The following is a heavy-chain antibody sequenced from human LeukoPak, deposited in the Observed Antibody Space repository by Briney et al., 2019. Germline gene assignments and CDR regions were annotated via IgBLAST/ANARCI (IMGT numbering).Heavy chain of an antibody. CDR3: ARAPKYYDVLTGPRGY. V-gene: IGHV3-7*03. J-gene: IGHJ4*02. CDR1: GFTFSSYW. D-gene: IGHD3-9*01. Sequence: QSGGSLRLSCAASGFTFSSYWMSWVRQAPGKGLEWVANIKEDGSEKYYVDSVRGRFTTSRDNAKNSLYLQMNSLRAEDTAVYYCARAPKYYDVLTGPRGYWGQGTLVTVSS. CDR2: IKEDGSEK.